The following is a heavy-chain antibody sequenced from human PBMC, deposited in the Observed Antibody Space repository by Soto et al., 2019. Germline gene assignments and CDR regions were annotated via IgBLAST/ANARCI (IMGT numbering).Heavy chain of an antibody. V-gene: IGHV3-23*01. Sequence: GGSLRLSCAASGFTFSSYAMSRVRQAPGKGREWVSAISGSGGSTYYADSVKGRFTISRDNSKNTLYLQMNSLRAEDTAVYYCAKMGGGIVLVVASTPPYVDVWGKGTTVTVSS. CDR3: AKMGGGIVLVVASTPPYVDV. D-gene: IGHD2-15*01. J-gene: IGHJ6*03. CDR1: GFTFSSYA. CDR2: ISGSGGST.